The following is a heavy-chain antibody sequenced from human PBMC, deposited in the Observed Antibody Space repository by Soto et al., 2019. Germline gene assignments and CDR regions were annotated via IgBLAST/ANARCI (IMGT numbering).Heavy chain of an antibody. D-gene: IGHD1-26*01. V-gene: IGHV1-18*01. CDR3: ARDGRYSGSYGGYYLDY. CDR2: ISANNGNT. Sequence: QVQLVQSGAEVKKPGASVKVSCKASGYTFTSYGISWVRQAPGQGLEWMGWISANNGNTNYAQKIQGRVTMTTDTSTRTAYMELRSLRSDDTAVYYSARDGRYSGSYGGYYLDYWGQGTLVTVSS. J-gene: IGHJ4*02. CDR1: GYTFTSYG.